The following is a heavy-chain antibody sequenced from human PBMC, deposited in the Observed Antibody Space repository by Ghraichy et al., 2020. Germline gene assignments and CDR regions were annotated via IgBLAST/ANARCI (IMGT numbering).Heavy chain of an antibody. CDR1: GGSISSYY. D-gene: IGHD2-15*01. V-gene: IGHV4-59*08. Sequence: SQTLSLTCTVSGGSISSYYWSWIRQPPGKGLEWIGYIYYSGSTNYNPSLKSRVTISVDTSKNQFSLKLSSVTAADTAVYYCARIDYYCSGGSCEQPFDPWGQGTLVTVSS. J-gene: IGHJ5*02. CDR3: ARIDYYCSGGSCEQPFDP. CDR2: IYYSGST.